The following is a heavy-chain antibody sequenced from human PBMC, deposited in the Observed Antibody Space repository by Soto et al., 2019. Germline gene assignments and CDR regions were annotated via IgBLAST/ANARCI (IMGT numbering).Heavy chain of an antibody. CDR2: INHSGST. J-gene: IGHJ6*03. CDR3: ARRANYYYMDV. V-gene: IGHV4-34*01. CDR1: GGSFSGYY. Sequence: QVQLQQWGAGLLKPSETLSLTCAVYGGSFSGYYWSWIRQPPGKGLDWIGEINHSGSTNYNPSLKSRVTRSVDTSKNQFSLKLSSVTAADTAVYYCARRANYYYMDVWGKGTTVTVSS.